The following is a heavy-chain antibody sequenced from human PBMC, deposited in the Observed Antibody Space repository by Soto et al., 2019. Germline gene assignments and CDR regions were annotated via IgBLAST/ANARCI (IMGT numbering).Heavy chain of an antibody. CDR2: IYPSDSDT. D-gene: IGHD3-3*01. V-gene: IGHV5-51*01. Sequence: GESLKISSKGSGYNFAGYWIAWVRQMPGKGLELMGIIYPSDSDTRYRPSFQGQVTISADKSISSAYLQWSSLRASDTAMYYCARGGVSTRTFDYWGQGTPVTVSS. J-gene: IGHJ4*02. CDR1: GYNFAGYW. CDR3: ARGGVSTRTFDY.